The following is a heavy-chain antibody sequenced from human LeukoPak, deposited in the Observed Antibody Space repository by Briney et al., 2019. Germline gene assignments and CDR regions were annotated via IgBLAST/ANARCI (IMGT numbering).Heavy chain of an antibody. V-gene: IGHV3-74*01. CDR1: GFAFSSYA. Sequence: PGGSLRLSCAASGFAFSSYAMSWVRQAPGKGLVWVSRINSDGSSTSYADSVKGRFTISRDNAKNTLYLQMNSLRAEDTAVYYCARGYYYGSGSYTVRNHAFDIWGQGTMVTVSS. CDR2: INSDGSST. D-gene: IGHD3-10*01. CDR3: ARGYYYGSGSYTVRNHAFDI. J-gene: IGHJ3*02.